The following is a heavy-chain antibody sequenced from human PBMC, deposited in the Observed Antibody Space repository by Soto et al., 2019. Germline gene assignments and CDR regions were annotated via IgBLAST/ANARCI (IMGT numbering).Heavy chain of an antibody. J-gene: IGHJ6*03. CDR3: ARHGHEVSSDYYYYYMDV. Sequence: GESLKISCKGSGYSFTSYWIGWVRQMPGKGLEWMGIIYPGDSDTRYSPSFQGQVTISADKSISTAYLQWSSLKASDTAMYYCARHGHEVSSDYYYYYMDVWGKGTTVTVSS. CDR2: IYPGDSDT. D-gene: IGHD3-16*02. CDR1: GYSFTSYW. V-gene: IGHV5-51*01.